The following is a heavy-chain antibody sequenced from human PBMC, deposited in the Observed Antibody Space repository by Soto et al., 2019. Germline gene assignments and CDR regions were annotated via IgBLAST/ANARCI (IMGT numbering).Heavy chain of an antibody. CDR3: ARHXSVDHFDY. V-gene: IGHV4-39*01. J-gene: IGHJ4*02. CDR1: GDSITSNSYF. CDR2: IYYSGST. Sequence: SETLSLSCTVSGDSITSNSYFWAWIRQPPGKGLEWIGSIYYSGSTYHNPSLKSRVTISVDRSNNQFSLKLTSVTAADTAVYYCARHXSVDHFDYWGQGALVT.